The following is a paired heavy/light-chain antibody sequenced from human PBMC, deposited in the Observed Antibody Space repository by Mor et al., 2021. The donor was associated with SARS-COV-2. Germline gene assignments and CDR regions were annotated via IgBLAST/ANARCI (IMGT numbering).Heavy chain of an antibody. D-gene: IGHD6-19*01. CDR2: ISGSGDVT. CDR1: GFAFSDYA. V-gene: IGHV3-23*01. Sequence: EVQLLESGGGLVQPGGSLRLSCAASGFAFSDYAMSWVRQAPGKGLEWVSAISGSGDVTYYADSVKGRFTISRDNSNNTLYLQMNSLRAEDTAVYYCAKWVAAYQPGYWGQGTLVTVSS. J-gene: IGHJ4*02. CDR3: AKWVAAYQPGY.
Light chain of an antibody. V-gene: IGKV1-5*03. J-gene: IGKJ1*01. CDR2: KAS. Sequence: DIQMTQSPSTLSASVGDRVTITCRASQSIRNWLAWNQQKPGKAPKVLIYKASTLESGVPSRFSGSGTGTEFTLTISSLQPDDFATYYCQQYNSYPWTFGQGTKVEIK. CDR1: QSIRNW. CDR3: QQYNSYPWT.